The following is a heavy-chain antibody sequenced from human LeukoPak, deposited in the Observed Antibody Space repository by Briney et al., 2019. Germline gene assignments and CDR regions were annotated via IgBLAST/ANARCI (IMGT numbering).Heavy chain of an antibody. CDR1: GYTFINYG. Sequence: ASVKVSCKASGYTFINYGITWVRQAPGQGLEWMGWIRPYNGNTKYLQKLQGRVTMTTDTSTSTAYMEVRSLRSDDTAVYYCAREESIGSYQFLHDYWGQGTLVTVSS. CDR2: IRPYNGNT. D-gene: IGHD1-26*01. V-gene: IGHV1-18*01. J-gene: IGHJ4*02. CDR3: AREESIGSYQFLHDY.